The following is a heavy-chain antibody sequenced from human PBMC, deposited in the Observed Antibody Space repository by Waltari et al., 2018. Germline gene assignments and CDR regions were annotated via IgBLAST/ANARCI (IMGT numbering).Heavy chain of an antibody. CDR1: GYSFTSYW. CDR2: IYPGDSDT. V-gene: IGHV5-51*01. J-gene: IGHJ6*03. Sequence: EVQLVQSGAEVKKPGESLKISCKGSGYSFTSYWIGWVRQMPGKGLEWMGIIYPGDSDTRYSPSFQGQVTISADKSISTAYLQWSSLKASDTAMYYCARQSHIAVATYYMDVWGKGTTVTVSS. CDR3: ARQSHIAVATYYMDV. D-gene: IGHD6-19*01.